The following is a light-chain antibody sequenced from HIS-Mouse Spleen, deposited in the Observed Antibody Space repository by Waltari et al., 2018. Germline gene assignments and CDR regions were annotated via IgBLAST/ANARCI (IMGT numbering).Light chain of an antibody. CDR1: SSDVGSYNL. CDR3: CSYAGSSTWV. V-gene: IGLV2-23*01. Sequence: QSALTQPASVSGSPGQSITISCTGTSSDVGSYNLVSWYQQHPGKAPKLMIYEGSKRPSGVSNRCSGSKSGNTASLTISGLQAEDEAVYYCCSYAGSSTWVFGGGTKLTVL. CDR2: EGS. J-gene: IGLJ3*02.